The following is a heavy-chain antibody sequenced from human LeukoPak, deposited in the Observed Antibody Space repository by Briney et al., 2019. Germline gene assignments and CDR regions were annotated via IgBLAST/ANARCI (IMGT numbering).Heavy chain of an antibody. CDR2: ISISSSFI. Sequence: GGSLRLSCAASGFTFSSYSMNWVRQPPGKGLEWVSLISISSSFIYYPDSVTGRFTIFRDNTKKSLHLQMNSLTAEDTAQYYCAKVAYNLIGYGHFDDWGQGAMVTVAS. J-gene: IGHJ4*02. V-gene: IGHV3-21*04. D-gene: IGHD1-20*01. CDR3: AKVAYNLIGYGHFDD. CDR1: GFTFSSYS.